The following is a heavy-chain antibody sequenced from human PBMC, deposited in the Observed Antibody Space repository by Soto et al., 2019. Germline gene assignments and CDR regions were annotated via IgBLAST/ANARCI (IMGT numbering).Heavy chain of an antibody. CDR3: ARDTGDGTFDF. D-gene: IGHD7-27*01. CDR2: INAGYGNT. Sequence: ASVKVSCKASGYTFSSYAIHWVRQAPGQRLEWMGWINAGYGNTKSSQKSQDRVTISRDTSASTAYMELTSLRSEDTAVYYCARDTGDGTFDFWGQGTLVTVSS. J-gene: IGHJ4*02. CDR1: GYTFSSYA. V-gene: IGHV1-3*01.